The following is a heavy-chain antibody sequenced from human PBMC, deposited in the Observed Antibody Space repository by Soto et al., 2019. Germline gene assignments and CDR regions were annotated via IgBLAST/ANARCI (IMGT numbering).Heavy chain of an antibody. J-gene: IGHJ5*01. CDR3: TRDSSLVSRPRSWYDS. CDR2: ISSNSAYI. D-gene: IGHD3-3*02. Sequence: GSLRLSCAASGFTFRSFTMNWVRQAPGKGLEWVSTISSNSAYIYYTDALRGRFTISRDNAKNSLHLQMNSLRAEDTAVYYCTRDSSLVSRPRSWYDSSGPRPLVTLSS. V-gene: IGHV3-21*01. CDR1: GFTFRSFT.